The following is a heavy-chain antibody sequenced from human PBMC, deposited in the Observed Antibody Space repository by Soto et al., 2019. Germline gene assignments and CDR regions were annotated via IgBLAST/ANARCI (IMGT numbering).Heavy chain of an antibody. CDR1: GYTFSNYG. J-gene: IGHJ6*02. Sequence: QVQLVQSGAEVKKPGASVTVSCKTSGYTFSNYGINWVRQAPGQGLEWMGWISGYNGNTNYAQTVQGRVTMTTDTSTGTVYMELRRLKSDDTAIYYCSRFIMVGGWFDPNYYHGMDVWGQGTTVPVSS. D-gene: IGHD6-19*01. V-gene: IGHV1-18*01. CDR2: ISGYNGNT. CDR3: SRFIMVGGWFDPNYYHGMDV.